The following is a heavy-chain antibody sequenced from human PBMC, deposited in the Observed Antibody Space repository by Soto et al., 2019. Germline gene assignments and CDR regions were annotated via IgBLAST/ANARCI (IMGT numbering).Heavy chain of an antibody. J-gene: IGHJ4*02. Sequence: SETLSLTCNVSGGPIKTGDYYWNWIRQPPGKGLEWIGYVFYSGATNHSPSLKSRAAISMDTSKNQFSLSLTSVTAADTAVYYCARAGFSYGHLLFWGQGIRVTVSS. CDR3: ARAGFSYGHLLF. CDR1: GGPIKTGDYY. D-gene: IGHD3-10*01. V-gene: IGHV4-30-4*01. CDR2: VFYSGAT.